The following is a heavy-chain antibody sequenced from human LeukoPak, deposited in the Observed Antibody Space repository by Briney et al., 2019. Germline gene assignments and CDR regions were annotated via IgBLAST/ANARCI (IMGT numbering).Heavy chain of an antibody. CDR2: IYYSGST. CDR1: GGSSSSYY. D-gene: IGHD6-19*01. V-gene: IGHV4-59*08. Sequence: SETLSLTCTVSGGSSSSYYWSWIRQPPGKGLEWIGYIYYSGSTNYNPSLKSRVTISVDTSKNQFSLKLSSVTAADTAVYYCARHNVRIAVAGKVKNWFDPWGQGTLVTVSS. CDR3: ARHNVRIAVAGKVKNWFDP. J-gene: IGHJ5*02.